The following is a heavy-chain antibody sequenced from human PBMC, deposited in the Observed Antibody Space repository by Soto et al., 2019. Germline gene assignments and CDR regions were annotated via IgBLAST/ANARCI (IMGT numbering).Heavy chain of an antibody. J-gene: IGHJ4*02. V-gene: IGHV1-69-2*01. Sequence: KVSCKVSGYTFTDFYMHWVQQAPGKGLQXXXXXXXXXGETKYAEKFQGRLTITAGTSTDTAYMELSSLRSEDTAVYYCATRYRYGYRYWGQGTLVTVSS. D-gene: IGHD5-18*01. CDR2: XXXXXGET. CDR1: GYTFTDFY. CDR3: ATRYRYGYRY.